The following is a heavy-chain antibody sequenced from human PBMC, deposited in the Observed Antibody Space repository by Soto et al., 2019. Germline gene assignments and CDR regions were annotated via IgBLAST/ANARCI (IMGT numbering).Heavy chain of an antibody. J-gene: IGHJ5*02. D-gene: IGHD2-15*01. V-gene: IGHV1-3*01. CDR1: GYTCTSYA. CDR2: INAGNGNT. Sequence: VASVKVSCKASGYTCTSYAMHWVRQAPGQRLEWMGWINAGNGNTKYSQKFQGRVTITRDTSASTAYMELSSLSSEDTAVYYCARGFSGSADDWFDRWGQGNLVTVAS. CDR3: ARGFSGSADDWFDR.